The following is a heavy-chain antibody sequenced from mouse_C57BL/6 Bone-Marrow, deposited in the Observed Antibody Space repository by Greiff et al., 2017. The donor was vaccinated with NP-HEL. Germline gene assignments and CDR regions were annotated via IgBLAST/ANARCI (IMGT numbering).Heavy chain of an antibody. Sequence: QVQLKQPGAELVMPGASVKLSCKASGYTFTSYWMHWVKQRLGQGLEWIGEIDPSDSYTNYNQKFKGKSTLTVDKSSSTAYMQLSSLTSEDSAVYYCASEPYDVAWFAYWGQGTLVTVSA. D-gene: IGHD2-12*01. CDR1: GYTFTSYW. CDR3: ASEPYDVAWFAY. CDR2: IDPSDSYT. V-gene: IGHV1-69*01. J-gene: IGHJ3*01.